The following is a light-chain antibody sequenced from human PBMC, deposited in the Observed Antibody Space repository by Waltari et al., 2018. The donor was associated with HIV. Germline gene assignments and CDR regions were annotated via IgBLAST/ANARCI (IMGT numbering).Light chain of an antibody. Sequence: QPVLTQPASVSGSLGQSITISCTGTNSDIGAYNYVSWYRQNPGKAPKLIIYDVTYRHSGVSARFSDFKSGNTASLSISGLQAEDEADYYCSSYTSINSLILFGGGTKVTVL. CDR3: SSYTSINSLIL. CDR2: DVT. J-gene: IGLJ2*01. CDR1: NSDIGAYNY. V-gene: IGLV2-14*03.